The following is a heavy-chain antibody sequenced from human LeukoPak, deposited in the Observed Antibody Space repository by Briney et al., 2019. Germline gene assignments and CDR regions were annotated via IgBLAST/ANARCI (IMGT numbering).Heavy chain of an antibody. CDR3: ARGSGTTSLDY. V-gene: IGHV1-46*01. D-gene: IGHD1-7*01. CDR2: INPGDGST. CDR1: GYTFTHYY. Sequence: ASVKVSCKTFGYTFTHYYIHWVRQAPGRGLEWMGRINPGDGSTVYAQKFLGRVTMARGTSTTTVYMELSRLRSDDTAVYYCARGSGTTSLDYWGQGTLVTVSS. J-gene: IGHJ4*02.